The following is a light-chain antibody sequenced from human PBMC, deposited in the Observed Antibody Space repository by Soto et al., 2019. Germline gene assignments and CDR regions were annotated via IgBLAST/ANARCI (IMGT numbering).Light chain of an antibody. CDR3: QQSNNWPLT. V-gene: IGKV3-15*01. CDR2: GAS. Sequence: EIVMAQSPATLSVSPGERATLSCRASQSVSSNLAWYQQKPGQAPRLLIYGASTRATGMPARFSGSGSGTEFSLTTSSVQSEDFAVYYCQQSNNWPLTFGGGTKVEIK. J-gene: IGKJ4*01. CDR1: QSVSSN.